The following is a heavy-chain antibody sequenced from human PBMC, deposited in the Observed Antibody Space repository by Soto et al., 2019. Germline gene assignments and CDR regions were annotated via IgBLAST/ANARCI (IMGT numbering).Heavy chain of an antibody. CDR3: ARGVVSTGYFDY. CDR2: SRDKVHSHTT. CDR1: GFTFSDHY. Sequence: EVQLAESGVGLIEPGGSLRLSCAASGFTFSDHYMDWVRQAPGKGLEWVGRSRDKVHSHTTEYAASVKGRFTISRGDSENSLYLQLNSLKTEDTAVYYCARGVVSTGYFDYWGQGNLVTVSS. J-gene: IGHJ4*02. D-gene: IGHD5-12*01. V-gene: IGHV3-72*01.